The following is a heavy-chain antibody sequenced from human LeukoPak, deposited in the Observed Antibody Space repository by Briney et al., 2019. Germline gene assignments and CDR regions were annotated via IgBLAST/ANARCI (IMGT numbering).Heavy chain of an antibody. Sequence: GGSLRLSCTASGFTFDDYGMTWVRQAPGKGLEWVSSISSSSAYINYADSVKGRFTISRDNAKNSLYLQMNSLRAEDTAVYYCARDLYRIVVVPHYFDYWGQGTLVTVSS. D-gene: IGHD3-22*01. J-gene: IGHJ4*02. CDR3: ARDLYRIVVVPHYFDY. V-gene: IGHV3-21*01. CDR1: GFTFDDYG. CDR2: ISSSSAYI.